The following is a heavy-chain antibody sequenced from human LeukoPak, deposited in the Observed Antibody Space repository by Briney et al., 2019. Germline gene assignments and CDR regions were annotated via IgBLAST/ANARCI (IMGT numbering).Heavy chain of an antibody. CDR3: VRSYWGSAHLPNGVDV. Sequence: SETLSLTCAVYGGSFSGYYWSWIRQPPGKGLEWIGEINHGGSTNYNPSLKSRVTISVDTSKNQFSLKLSSVTAADTAVYYCVRSYWGSAHLPNGVDVWGQGTTVTVSS. CDR1: GGSFSGYY. J-gene: IGHJ6*02. V-gene: IGHV4-34*01. CDR2: INHGGST. D-gene: IGHD2-8*02.